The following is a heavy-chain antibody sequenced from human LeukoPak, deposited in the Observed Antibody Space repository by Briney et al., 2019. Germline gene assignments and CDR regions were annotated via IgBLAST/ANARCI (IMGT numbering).Heavy chain of an antibody. V-gene: IGHV3-23*01. J-gene: IGHJ5*02. CDR1: GFTFSSYA. Sequence: GGSLRLSCAASGFTFSSYAMSWVRQAPGKGLEWVSAISGSGGSTYYADSVKGRFTISRDNSKNTLYLQMNSLRAEDTAVYYCANIDRSYYYGFSLDPWGQGTLVTVSS. CDR2: ISGSGGST. D-gene: IGHD3-10*01. CDR3: ANIDRSYYYGFSLDP.